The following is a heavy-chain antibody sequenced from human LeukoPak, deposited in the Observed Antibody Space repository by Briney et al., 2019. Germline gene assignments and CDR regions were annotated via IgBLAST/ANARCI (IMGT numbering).Heavy chain of an antibody. D-gene: IGHD5-12*01. CDR1: GGSFSGYY. Sequence: NPSETLSLTCAVYGGSFSGYYWSWIRQPPGKGLEWIGEINHSGSTNYNPSLKSRVTISVDTSKNQFSLKLSSVTAADTAVYYCASRAGWWWLRSGGFDYWGQGTLVTVSS. V-gene: IGHV4-34*01. CDR2: INHSGST. J-gene: IGHJ4*02. CDR3: ASRAGWWWLRSGGFDY.